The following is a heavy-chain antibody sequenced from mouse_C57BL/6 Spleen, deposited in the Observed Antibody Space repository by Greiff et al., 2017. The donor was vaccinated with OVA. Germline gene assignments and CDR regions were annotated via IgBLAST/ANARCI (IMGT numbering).Heavy chain of an antibody. Sequence: EVKLVESGPGLVKPSQSLSLTCSVTGYSITSGYYWNWIRQFPGNKLEWMGYISYDGSNNYNPSLKNRISITRDTSKNQFFLKLNSVTTEDTATYYCARVDYYGSSYYAMDYWGQGTSVTVSS. D-gene: IGHD1-1*01. CDR1: GYSITSGYY. J-gene: IGHJ4*01. CDR3: ARVDYYGSSYYAMDY. CDR2: ISYDGSN. V-gene: IGHV3-6*01.